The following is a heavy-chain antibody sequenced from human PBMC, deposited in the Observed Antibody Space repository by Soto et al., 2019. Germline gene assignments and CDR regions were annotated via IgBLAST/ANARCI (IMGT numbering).Heavy chain of an antibody. CDR1: GGTFSGYA. Sequence: QVQLVQSGAEVKKPGSSVKVSCKASGGTFSGYAISWVRQAPGQGLEWMGGIIPIFGTANYAQKFQGRVTITADESTSTAYMELSSLRSEDTAVYYCARNGGSYGPTYYYGMDVWGQGTTVTVSS. J-gene: IGHJ6*02. V-gene: IGHV1-69*01. CDR3: ARNGGSYGPTYYYGMDV. CDR2: IIPIFGTA. D-gene: IGHD1-26*01.